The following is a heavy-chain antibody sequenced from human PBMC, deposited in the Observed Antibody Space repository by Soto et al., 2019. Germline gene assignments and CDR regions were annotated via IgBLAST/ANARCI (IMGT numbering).Heavy chain of an antibody. V-gene: IGHV5-51*01. CDR3: ARGYCTTTICDPWFDP. J-gene: IGHJ5*02. CDR1: GYTFTNSC. CDR2: IYPGDSDT. Sequence: GESLKLSCNGSGYTFTNSCIACVLQMPGRGLEWMGIIYPGDSDTRYSPSFQGQVTISADKSITTAYLQWSSLKASDTAMYYCARGYCTTTICDPWFDPWGQGTLVTVSS. D-gene: IGHD2-2*01.